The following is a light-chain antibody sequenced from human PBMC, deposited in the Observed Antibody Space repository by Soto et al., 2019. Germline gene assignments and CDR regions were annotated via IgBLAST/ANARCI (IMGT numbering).Light chain of an antibody. CDR3: QQYGSPPRT. V-gene: IGKV3-20*01. J-gene: IGKJ2*01. Sequence: EVVLTQSPATLSLSPGEGATLSCRASQSVGTYLAWYQQRPGLAPRLLIFGVSNRATGIPDRFSGSGSGTDFTLTVTSLEPEDFAMYYCQQYGSPPRTFGQGTKLEI. CDR1: QSVGTY. CDR2: GVS.